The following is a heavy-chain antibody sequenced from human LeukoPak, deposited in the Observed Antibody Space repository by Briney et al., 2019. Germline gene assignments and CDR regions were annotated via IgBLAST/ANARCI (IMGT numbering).Heavy chain of an antibody. V-gene: IGHV4-59*01. Sequence: SETLSLTCSVSGGSISYYYWSWIRQSPGKGLEWIGYIYYNGSTNYNPSLKSRVTISVDMSKNQFSLKVTSVTAADTAIYYCARKGGHFDYWGQGTLVTVSS. CDR2: IYYNGST. D-gene: IGHD2-15*01. CDR3: ARKGGHFDY. CDR1: GGSISYYY. J-gene: IGHJ4*02.